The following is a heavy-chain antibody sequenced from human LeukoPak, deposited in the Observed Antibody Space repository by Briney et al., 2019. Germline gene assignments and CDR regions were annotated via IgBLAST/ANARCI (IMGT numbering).Heavy chain of an antibody. CDR2: PSGSGGST. CDR3: AKDEDRPYGSFDP. Sequence: GGSLSLSCAASGFTFSSYAMSWPRPAPGQGLEGITDPSGSGGSTSYADSVKGRFTISRDNSKNTLYLQMSSLRAEDTAVYCCAKDEDRPYGSFDPWGQGTLVTVSS. CDR1: GFTFSSYA. V-gene: IGHV3-23*01. D-gene: IGHD4-17*01. J-gene: IGHJ5*02.